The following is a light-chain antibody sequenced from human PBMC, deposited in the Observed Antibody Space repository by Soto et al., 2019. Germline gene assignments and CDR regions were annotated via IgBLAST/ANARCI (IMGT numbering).Light chain of an antibody. J-gene: IGKJ4*01. CDR2: EVS. CDR1: QSLLSSDGRTY. CDR3: MQSAQFPLT. V-gene: IGKV2D-29*01. Sequence: IVMTQTPRSLSVTPGQPASISCKSSQSLLSSDGRTYFFWYLQKPGQPPQLLLSEVSNRFSVVPDRFTGSGSGTDFTLKISRVEAEYVGVYYCMQSAQFPLTFGEGTKVEI.